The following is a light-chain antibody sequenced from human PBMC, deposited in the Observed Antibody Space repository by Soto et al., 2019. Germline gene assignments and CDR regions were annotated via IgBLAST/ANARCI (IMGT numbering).Light chain of an antibody. CDR3: QQYNNWPQT. J-gene: IGKJ1*01. CDR2: GVS. Sequence: EIVMTQSPATLSVSPGERATLSCRASPSVSSNLAWYQQKPGQAPRLLIYGVSTRATGIPARFSGNGSGTEFTLTISSLQSEDFAVYYCQQYNNWPQTFGQGTKVEIK. V-gene: IGKV3-15*01. CDR1: PSVSSN.